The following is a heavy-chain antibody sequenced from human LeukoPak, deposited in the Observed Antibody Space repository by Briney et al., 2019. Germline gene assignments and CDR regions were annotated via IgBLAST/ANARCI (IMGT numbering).Heavy chain of an antibody. CDR1: GGSFSGYY. V-gene: IGHV4-34*01. Sequence: SETLSLTCAVYGGSFSGYYWSWVRQPPGKGLEWIGEINHSGSTNYNPSLKSRVTISVDTSKNQFSLKLSSVTAADTAVYYCARRGLLWFGELLYGWFDPWGQGTLVTVSS. CDR2: INHSGST. J-gene: IGHJ5*02. D-gene: IGHD3-10*01. CDR3: ARRGLLWFGELLYGWFDP.